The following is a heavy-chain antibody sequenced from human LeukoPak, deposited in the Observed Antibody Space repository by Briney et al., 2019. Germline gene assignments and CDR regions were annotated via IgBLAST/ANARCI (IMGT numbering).Heavy chain of an antibody. CDR1: GYTFTSYY. CDR2: INPSGGST. CDR3: ARGDTAMATTY. J-gene: IGHJ4*02. V-gene: IGHV1-46*01. D-gene: IGHD5-18*01. Sequence: ASVEVSCKASGYTFTSYYMHWVRQAPGQGLEWMGIINPSGGSTSYAQKFQGRVAMTRDTSTSTVYMELSSLRSEDTAVYYCARGDTAMATTYWGQGTLVTVSS.